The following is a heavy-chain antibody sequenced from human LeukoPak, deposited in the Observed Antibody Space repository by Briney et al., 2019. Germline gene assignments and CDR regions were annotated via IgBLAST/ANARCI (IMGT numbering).Heavy chain of an antibody. J-gene: IGHJ4*02. V-gene: IGHV4-4*07. CDR3: AREGAAAGRGSDY. CDR1: GGSISSYF. Sequence: PSETLSLTCTVSGGSISSYFWNWIRQPAGKGLEWIGRIYSSGSTNYNPSLMSRVAMSVDTSKNHFSLNLTSVTAADTAVYYCAREGAAAGRGSDYWGQGTQVTVSS. CDR2: IYSSGST. D-gene: IGHD6-13*01.